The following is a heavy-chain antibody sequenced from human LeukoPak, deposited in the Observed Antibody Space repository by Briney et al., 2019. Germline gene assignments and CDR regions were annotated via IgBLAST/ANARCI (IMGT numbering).Heavy chain of an antibody. D-gene: IGHD3-16*02. V-gene: IGHV3-23*01. CDR3: ARDIELST. CDR1: GFTFRDSA. Sequence: GGSLRLSCAASGFTFRDSAMSWVRQAPGKGLEWVSLISFSVGNTYYKDSVKGRFTISMDNSKGTMYLQMNSLRAEDTAIYYCARDIELSTWGLGTMVTVSS. CDR2: ISFSVGNT. J-gene: IGHJ3*01.